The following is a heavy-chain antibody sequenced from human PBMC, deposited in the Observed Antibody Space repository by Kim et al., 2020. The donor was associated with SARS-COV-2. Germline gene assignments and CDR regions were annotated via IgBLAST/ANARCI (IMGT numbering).Heavy chain of an antibody. V-gene: IGHV3-74*01. D-gene: IGHD4-4*01. CDR2: INSDGSST. Sequence: GGSLRLSCAASGFTFSSYWMHWVRQAPGKGLVWVSRINSDGSSTSYADSVKGRFTISRDNAKNTLYLQMNSLRAEDTAVYYCHSISTTGNYGMDVWGQGTTVTVSS. CDR1: GFTFSSYW. CDR3: HSISTTGNYGMDV. J-gene: IGHJ6*02.